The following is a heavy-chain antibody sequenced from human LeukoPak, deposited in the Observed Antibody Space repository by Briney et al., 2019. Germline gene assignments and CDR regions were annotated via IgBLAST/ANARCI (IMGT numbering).Heavy chain of an antibody. Sequence: SETLSLTCTVSGVSISSSYWSWIRQPPGKGLEWIGYIYYSESTNYNPSLKSRVTISVDTSKSQFSLKLSSVTAADTAVYYCARVYYDFWSGYIYYFDYWGQGTLVTVSS. J-gene: IGHJ4*02. CDR3: ARVYYDFWSGYIYYFDY. V-gene: IGHV4-59*08. D-gene: IGHD3-3*01. CDR2: IYYSEST. CDR1: GVSISSSY.